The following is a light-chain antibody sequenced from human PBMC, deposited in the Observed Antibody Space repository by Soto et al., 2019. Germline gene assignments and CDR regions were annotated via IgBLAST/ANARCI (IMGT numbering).Light chain of an antibody. CDR3: QVWDRTTDTLVV. J-gene: IGLJ2*01. CDR2: RDR. Sequence: SYELTQPTSVSVAPGETATFSCGGVDIGTRSVHWHQQKPGQAPVLVIYRDRNRPTGIPDRFSGSNSGNTATLTITRVEAGDEGDYYCQVWDRTTDTLVVFGGGTQLTVL. CDR1: DIGTRS. V-gene: IGLV3-21*02.